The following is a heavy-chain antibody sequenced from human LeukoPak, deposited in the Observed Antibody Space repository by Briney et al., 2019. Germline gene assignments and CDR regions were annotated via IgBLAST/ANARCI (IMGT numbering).Heavy chain of an antibody. J-gene: IGHJ5*02. V-gene: IGHV5-51*01. CDR3: ARGLEGPVEYSSSGLPNWFDP. D-gene: IGHD6-6*01. CDR2: IYPGDSDT. Sequence: GESLKISCKGFGYSFNNYWIGWVRQMPGKGLECMGIIYPGDSDTRYSPSFQGQVTISADKSINTAYLQWSSLKASDTAVYYCARGLEGPVEYSSSGLPNWFDPWGQGTLVTVSS. CDR1: GYSFNNYW.